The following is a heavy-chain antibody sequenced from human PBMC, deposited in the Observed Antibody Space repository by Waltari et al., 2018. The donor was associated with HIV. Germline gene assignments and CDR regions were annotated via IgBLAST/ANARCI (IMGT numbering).Heavy chain of an antibody. Sequence: QLQLQQSGPGLVKPSETLSLICTVSGGSISTSGYYWGWIRQPPGKGLEWIGSIYYSGITYYTPALKSRVTISADTSRNRFSLWLSSVTAADTAVYYCARRPYCSSASCYPSDARGAFDIWGQGTMVTVSS. CDR2: IYYSGIT. V-gene: IGHV4-39*01. CDR1: GGSISTSGYY. CDR3: ARRPYCSSASCYPSDARGAFDI. D-gene: IGHD2-15*01. J-gene: IGHJ3*02.